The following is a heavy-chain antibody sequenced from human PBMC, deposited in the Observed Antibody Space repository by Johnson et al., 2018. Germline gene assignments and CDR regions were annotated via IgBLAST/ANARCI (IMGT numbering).Heavy chain of an antibody. D-gene: IGHD3-22*01. V-gene: IGHV3-33*01. J-gene: IGHJ3*02. Sequence: VQLVESGGGVVQPGRSLRLSCAASGFTFSSYGMHWVRQAPGKGLEWVAGIWYDGSNKYYADSVKGRLTISRDNAKNSLYLQMNSLRAEDTALYHCARDGRTYYDSSGYYRNDAFEIWGQGTMVTVSS. CDR3: ARDGRTYYDSSGYYRNDAFEI. CDR1: GFTFSSYG. CDR2: IWYDGSNK.